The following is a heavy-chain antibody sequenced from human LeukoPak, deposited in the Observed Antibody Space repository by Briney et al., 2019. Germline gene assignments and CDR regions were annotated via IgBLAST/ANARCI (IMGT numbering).Heavy chain of an antibody. Sequence: GGSLRLSCAASGFTFSSYAMSWVRQAPGKGLEWGSAISGSGGSTYYADSVKGRFTISRDNSKNTLYLQMNSLRAEDTAVYYCAKDKIAAAAYYYYGMDVWGQGTTVTVSS. CDR2: ISGSGGST. CDR3: AKDKIAAAAYYYYGMDV. CDR1: GFTFSSYA. J-gene: IGHJ6*02. V-gene: IGHV3-23*01. D-gene: IGHD6-13*01.